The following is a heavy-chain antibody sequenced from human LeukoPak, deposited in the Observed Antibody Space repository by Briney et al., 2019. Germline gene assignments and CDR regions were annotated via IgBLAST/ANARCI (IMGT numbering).Heavy chain of an antibody. CDR2: FTGSGTK. CDR1: GFTFSDYA. J-gene: IGHJ6*03. CDR3: AKVSNYYYSYFMDV. D-gene: IGHD4-11*01. V-gene: IGHV3-23*01. Sequence: GGSLRLSCAASGFTFSDYAMSWVRQAPGKGLEWVSTFTGSGTKSYADSVKGRFTISRDNSKNTLSLQMNSLRPEDTAIYYCAKVSNYYYSYFMDVWGKGNTVSVSS.